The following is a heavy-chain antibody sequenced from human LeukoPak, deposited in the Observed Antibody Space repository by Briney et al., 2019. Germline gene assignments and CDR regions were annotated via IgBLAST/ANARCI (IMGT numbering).Heavy chain of an antibody. J-gene: IGHJ6*02. Sequence: ASVKVSCKASGYIFTDYYMHWVRQAPGQELGWMGRINPNSGGTNYAQKFQGRVTMTRDTSISTAYMELSSLRAEDTAVYYCARDWQYSSSWYVGYYYYGMDVWGQGTTVTVSS. CDR3: ARDWQYSSSWYVGYYYYGMDV. CDR1: GYIFTDYY. V-gene: IGHV1/OR15-1*04. D-gene: IGHD6-13*01. CDR2: INPNSGGT.